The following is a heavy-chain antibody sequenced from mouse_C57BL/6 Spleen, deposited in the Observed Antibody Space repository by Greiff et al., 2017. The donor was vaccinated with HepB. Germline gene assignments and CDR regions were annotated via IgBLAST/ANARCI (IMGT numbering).Heavy chain of an antibody. CDR2: ISDGGSYT. D-gene: IGHD1-1*01. CDR3: ANYYGSSYGYFDV. V-gene: IGHV5-4*01. Sequence: EVQLQESGGGLVKPGGSLKLSCAASGFTFSSYAMSWVRQTPEKRLEWVATISDGGSYTYYPDNVKGRFTISRDNAKNNLYLQMSHLKSEDTAMYYCANYYGSSYGYFDVWGTGTTVTVSS. J-gene: IGHJ1*03. CDR1: GFTFSSYA.